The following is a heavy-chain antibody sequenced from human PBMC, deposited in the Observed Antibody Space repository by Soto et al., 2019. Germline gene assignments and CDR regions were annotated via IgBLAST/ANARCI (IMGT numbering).Heavy chain of an antibody. CDR3: AREGDGSGYVWSDY. V-gene: IGHV3-7*01. CDR2: IKQDGSEK. D-gene: IGHD5-12*01. J-gene: IGHJ4*02. CDR1: GFTFSSYW. Sequence: GGSLRLSCAASGFTFSSYWMSWVRQAPGKGLEWVANIKQDGSEKYYVDSVKGRFTISRDNAKNSLYLQMNSLRAEDTAVYYCAREGDGSGYVWSDYWGQGTLVTVSS.